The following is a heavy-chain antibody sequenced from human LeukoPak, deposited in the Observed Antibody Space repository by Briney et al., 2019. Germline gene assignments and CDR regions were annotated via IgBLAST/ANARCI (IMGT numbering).Heavy chain of an antibody. CDR1: GGSISSGGYY. D-gene: IGHD3-22*01. J-gene: IGHJ5*02. Sequence: SQTLSLTCTVSGGSISSGGYYWSWIRQHPGKGLEWIGYIYYSGSTYYSPSLKSRVTISVDTSKNQFSLKLSSVTAADTAVYYCARGLRDYDSRTFDPWGQGTLVTVSS. CDR3: ARGLRDYDSRTFDP. V-gene: IGHV4-31*03. CDR2: IYYSGST.